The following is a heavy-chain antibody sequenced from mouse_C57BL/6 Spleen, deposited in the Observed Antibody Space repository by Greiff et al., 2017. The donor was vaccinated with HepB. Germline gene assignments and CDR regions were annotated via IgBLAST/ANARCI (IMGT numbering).Heavy chain of an antibody. D-gene: IGHD2-5*01. Sequence: VKLQQPGAELVRPGTSVKLSCKASGYTFTSYWMHWVKQRPGQGLEWIGVIDPSDSYTNYNQKFKGKATLTVDTSSSTAYMQLSSLTSEDSAVYYCARSGYSKSFDYWGQGTTLTVSS. V-gene: IGHV1-59*01. CDR2: IDPSDSYT. J-gene: IGHJ2*01. CDR3: ARSGYSKSFDY. CDR1: GYTFTSYW.